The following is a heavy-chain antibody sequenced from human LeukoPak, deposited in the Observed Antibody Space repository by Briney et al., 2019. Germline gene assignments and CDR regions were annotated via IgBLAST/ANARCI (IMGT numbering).Heavy chain of an antibody. Sequence: PSETLSLTCTVSGGSISSYYWSWIRQPPGKGLEWIGYIYTSGSTNYNPSLKSRVTISVDTSKNQFSLKLSSVTAADTAVYYCASLGSGLGNDAFDIWGQGTMVTVSS. CDR2: IYTSGST. CDR3: ASLGSGLGNDAFDI. CDR1: GGSISSYY. J-gene: IGHJ3*02. V-gene: IGHV4-4*09. D-gene: IGHD3-10*01.